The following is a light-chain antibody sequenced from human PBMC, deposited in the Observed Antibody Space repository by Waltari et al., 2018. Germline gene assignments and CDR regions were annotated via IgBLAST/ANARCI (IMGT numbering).Light chain of an antibody. Sequence: QSALTQPASVSGSPGQSITISCTGTSSDVGGSNYVSWYQQHPGKVPKLMIYDVSNRPSGVSKRCSGSKSGNTASLTISGLQAEDEADYYCSSYTSSSTRVFGGGTKLTVL. J-gene: IGLJ3*02. CDR1: SSDVGGSNY. CDR3: SSYTSSSTRV. CDR2: DVS. V-gene: IGLV2-14*03.